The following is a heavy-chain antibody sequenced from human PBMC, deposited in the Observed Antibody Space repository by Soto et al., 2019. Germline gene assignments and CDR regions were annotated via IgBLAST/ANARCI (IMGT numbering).Heavy chain of an antibody. CDR3: ARGPPIVGNTTPLDS. CDR1: RGSITNSNW. D-gene: IGHD1-26*01. Sequence: PSETLSLTCSVSRGSITNSNWWTWVRLPPAKGLEWIGDIYHAGSTKYNPSLERRVTISVDTSKNQFALTLTSVTAADTAVYFCARGPPIVGNTTPLDSWGRGTLVTVSS. J-gene: IGHJ4*02. V-gene: IGHV4-4*02. CDR2: IYHAGST.